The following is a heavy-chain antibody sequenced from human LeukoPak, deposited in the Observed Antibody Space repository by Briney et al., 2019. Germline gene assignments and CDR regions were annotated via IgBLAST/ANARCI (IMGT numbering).Heavy chain of an antibody. J-gene: IGHJ4*02. D-gene: IGHD3-16*01. Sequence: GRSLRLSCAASGFTFDDYAMHWVRQAPGKGLEWVSGISWNSGSIGYADSVKGRFTISRDNAKNSLYLQMNSLRAEDTALYYCAKYSGDYVWGSYHDYWGQGTLVTVSS. CDR3: AKYSGDYVWGSYHDY. V-gene: IGHV3-9*01. CDR2: ISWNSGSI. CDR1: GFTFDDYA.